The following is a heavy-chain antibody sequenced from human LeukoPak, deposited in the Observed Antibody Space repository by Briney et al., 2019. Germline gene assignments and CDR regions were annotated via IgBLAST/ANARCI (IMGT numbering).Heavy chain of an antibody. Sequence: PGGSLRLSCAASGFTFSSYAMSWVRQAPGKGLKWVSAISGSGGSTYYADSVKGRFTISRDNSKNTLYLQMNSLRAEDTAVYYCAKGIVGDPGAFDIWGQGTMVTVSS. J-gene: IGHJ3*02. CDR3: AKGIVGDPGAFDI. D-gene: IGHD1-26*01. CDR2: ISGSGGST. CDR1: GFTFSSYA. V-gene: IGHV3-23*01.